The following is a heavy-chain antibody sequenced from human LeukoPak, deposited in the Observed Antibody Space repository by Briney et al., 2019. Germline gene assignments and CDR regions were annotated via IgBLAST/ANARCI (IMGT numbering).Heavy chain of an antibody. CDR2: ISSSSNTT. Sequence: GGSLRLSCAASGFTFSSYSMTWVRQAPGKGLEWVSYISSSSNTTYYADSVKGRFTISRDNAKKSVYLQMNSLRDEDTAVYYCARDLSKLYYYYGMDVWGQGTTVTVSS. CDR3: ARDLSKLYYYYGMDV. J-gene: IGHJ6*02. D-gene: IGHD4-11*01. V-gene: IGHV3-48*02. CDR1: GFTFSSYS.